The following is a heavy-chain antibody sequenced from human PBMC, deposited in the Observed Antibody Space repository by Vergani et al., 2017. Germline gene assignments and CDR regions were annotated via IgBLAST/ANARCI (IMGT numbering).Heavy chain of an antibody. CDR3: ARDFSGRRGY. J-gene: IGHJ4*02. Sequence: QVQLVQSGAEVKKPGASVKVSCKASGYTFTVYYMHWVRQAPGQGLEWMGWIYPNSGGTNYAQKFQCRVTMTRDTSISTAYMELSRLRSDDTAMYYCARDFSGRRGYWGQGTLVTVSS. D-gene: IGHD1-26*01. V-gene: IGHV1-2*02. CDR2: IYPNSGGT. CDR1: GYTFTVYY.